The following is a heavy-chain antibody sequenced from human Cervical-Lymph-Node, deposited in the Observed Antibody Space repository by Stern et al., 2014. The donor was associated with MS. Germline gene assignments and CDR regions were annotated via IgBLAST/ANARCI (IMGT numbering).Heavy chain of an antibody. D-gene: IGHD3-3*01. V-gene: IGHV4-39*01. CDR2: IYYSGST. J-gene: IGHJ4*02. CDR3: ARLGGKYYVARGYFDY. Sequence: QVQLQESGPGLVKPSETLSLTCTVSGGSISSSSYYWGWIRQPPGKGLEWIGSIYYSGSTYYNPSLKSRVNISVDTSKNQFSLKLSFVTAADTAVYYCARLGGKYYVARGYFDYWGQGTLVTVSS. CDR1: GGSISSSSYY.